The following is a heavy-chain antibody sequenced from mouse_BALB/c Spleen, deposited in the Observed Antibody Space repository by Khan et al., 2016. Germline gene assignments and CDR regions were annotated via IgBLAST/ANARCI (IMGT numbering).Heavy chain of an antibody. V-gene: IGHV2-9*02. Sequence: QVQLKESGPGLVAPSQSLSITCTVSGFSLTSYGVHWVRQPPGKGLEWLGVIWAGGSTNYNSALMSRLSISKDNSKSQVFLKMTSLQTDDTAMYYCARGLTGRDYYAMDYWGQGTSVTVSS. CDR2: IWAGGST. CDR1: GFSLTSYG. D-gene: IGHD4-1*01. CDR3: ARGLTGRDYYAMDY. J-gene: IGHJ4*01.